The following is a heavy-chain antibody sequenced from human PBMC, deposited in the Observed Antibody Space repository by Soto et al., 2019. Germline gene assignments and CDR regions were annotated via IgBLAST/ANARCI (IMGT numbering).Heavy chain of an antibody. CDR3: AKDGDSISRNKPLDS. D-gene: IGHD3-22*01. J-gene: IGHJ4*02. CDR1: GFTFTSYA. Sequence: GVSLRLSCVASGFTFTSYAMCWVRQAPGKGLEWVSSISVSGDRTFYADSVKGRFTISRDNSRNTLHLQMNSLRAEDTAVYYCAKDGDSISRNKPLDSWGKGTLVPVSS. V-gene: IGHV3-23*01. CDR2: ISVSGDRT.